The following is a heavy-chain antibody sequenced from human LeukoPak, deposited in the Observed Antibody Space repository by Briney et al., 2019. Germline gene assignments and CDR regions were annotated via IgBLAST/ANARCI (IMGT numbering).Heavy chain of an antibody. Sequence: ASVKVSCKASGGTFSSYAIGWVRQAPGQGLEWMGGIIPIFGTANYAQKFQGRVTITADESTSTAYMELSSLRSEDTAVYYCARPRKSSSIEAFDIWGQGTMVTVSS. V-gene: IGHV1-69*01. CDR3: ARPRKSSSIEAFDI. J-gene: IGHJ3*02. D-gene: IGHD2-2*01. CDR2: IIPIFGTA. CDR1: GGTFSSYA.